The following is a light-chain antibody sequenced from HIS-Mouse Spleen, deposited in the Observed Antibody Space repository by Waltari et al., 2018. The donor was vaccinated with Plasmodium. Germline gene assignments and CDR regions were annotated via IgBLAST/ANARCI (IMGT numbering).Light chain of an antibody. V-gene: IGLV2-23*01. CDR3: CSYAGSSTCV. CDR2: EGS. J-gene: IGLJ3*02. CDR1: RSDVGGFTL. Sequence: QSALTQPASVSGSPGHSITISCTATRSDVGGFTLVSWYQQPPGKAPKLRIYEGSKRPSGVSNRLSGSKSGNTASLTIAGLQAEDEADYYCCSYAGSSTCVFGGGTKLTVL.